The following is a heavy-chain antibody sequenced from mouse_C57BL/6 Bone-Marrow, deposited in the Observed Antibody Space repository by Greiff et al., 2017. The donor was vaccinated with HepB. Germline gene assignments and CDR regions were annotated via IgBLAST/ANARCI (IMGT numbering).Heavy chain of an antibody. D-gene: IGHD2-1*01. CDR1: GYTFTDYY. CDR3: ARWGYYGNYGWFDY. J-gene: IGHJ2*01. V-gene: IGHV1-75*01. Sequence: VQLQESGPELVKPGASVKISCKASGYTFTDYYINWVKQRPGQGLEWIGWIFPGSGSTYYNEKFKGKATLTVDKSSSTAYMLLSSLTSEDSAVYFCARWGYYGNYGWFDYWGQGTTLTVSS. CDR2: IFPGSGST.